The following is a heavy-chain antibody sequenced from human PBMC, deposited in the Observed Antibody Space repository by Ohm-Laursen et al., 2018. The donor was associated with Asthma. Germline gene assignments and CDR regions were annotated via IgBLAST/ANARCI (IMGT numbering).Heavy chain of an antibody. D-gene: IGHD4-17*01. V-gene: IGHV4-30-4*01. J-gene: IGHJ6*02. CDR1: GGSISSGDYY. CDR3: AGQNYGDYVHCGMDV. CDR2: IYYSGST. Sequence: SQTLSLTCSVSGGSISSGDYYWSWIRQPPEKGLEWIGYIYYSGSTYYNPSLKSRVTISVDTSKNQFSLKLSSVTAADTAVYYCAGQNYGDYVHCGMDVWGQGTTVTVSS.